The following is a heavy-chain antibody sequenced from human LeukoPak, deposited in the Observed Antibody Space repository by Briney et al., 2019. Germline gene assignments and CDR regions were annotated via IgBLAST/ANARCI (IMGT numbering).Heavy chain of an antibody. V-gene: IGHV3-23*01. CDR3: ARDSHYDFWSGYYTADYYYYYYMDV. CDR1: GFSFSSSA. Sequence: GGSLRLSCAASGFSFSSSAMSWVRQAPGKGLEWVSAISGTGGSTYYADSVKGRFTISRDNSKNTLYLQMNSLRAEDTAVYYCARDSHYDFWSGYYTADYYYYYYMDVWGKGTTVTVSS. D-gene: IGHD3-3*01. J-gene: IGHJ6*03. CDR2: ISGTGGST.